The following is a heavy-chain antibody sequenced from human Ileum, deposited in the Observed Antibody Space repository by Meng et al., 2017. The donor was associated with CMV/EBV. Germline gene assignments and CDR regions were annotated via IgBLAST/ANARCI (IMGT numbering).Heavy chain of an antibody. CDR1: GFSLNTDGMC. J-gene: IGHJ4*03. CDR2: IDWDEGK. CDR3: ARTPRVGYNAADASDH. Sequence: SGPTLVKPTETLTLTCSFSGFSLNTDGMCVSWVRQPPGKALEWLALIDWDEGKYYTPSLETRLNISKDTSANQVVLTMTNVDPGDTGTYYCARTPRVGYNAADASDHWGPGTLVTVSS. D-gene: IGHD5-24*01. V-gene: IGHV2-70*13.